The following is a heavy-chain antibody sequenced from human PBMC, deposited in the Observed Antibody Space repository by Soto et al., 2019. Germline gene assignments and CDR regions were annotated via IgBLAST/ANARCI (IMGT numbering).Heavy chain of an antibody. Sequence: PGGSLRLSCRTSGFRFSSYGMHWVRQAPGKGLEWVANIKEDGSEKYYVDSVKGRFTISRDNAKNSLFLQMNSLRAEDTAVYSCARYHLGYCSGGDCSWAEYFDRWGQGTLVTVSS. CDR1: GFRFSSYG. D-gene: IGHD2-15*01. J-gene: IGHJ4*02. CDR2: IKEDGSEK. V-gene: IGHV3-7*04. CDR3: ARYHLGYCSGGDCSWAEYFDR.